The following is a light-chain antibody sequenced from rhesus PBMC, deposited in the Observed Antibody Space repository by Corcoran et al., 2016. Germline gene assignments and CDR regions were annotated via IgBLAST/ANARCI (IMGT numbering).Light chain of an antibody. CDR2: KAS. J-gene: IGKJ4*01. V-gene: IGKV1-74*01. CDR1: ENVNNY. CDR3: QHSYGTPLT. Sequence: DIQMTQSPSSLSASVGYRVTITCRASENVNNYLHWYQQKPGKAPKLLIKKASTLQSGVPSRFSGSGSGTDCTLTVSRLQPEDFDTYDGQHSYGTPLTFGEGTKVELK.